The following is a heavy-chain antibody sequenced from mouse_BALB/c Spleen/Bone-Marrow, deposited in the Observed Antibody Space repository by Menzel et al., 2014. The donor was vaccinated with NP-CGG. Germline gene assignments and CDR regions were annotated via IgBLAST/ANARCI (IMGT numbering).Heavy chain of an antibody. CDR1: GYTFTDYW. CDR2: IDTSDSYT. CDR3: AREDYGYGAMDY. V-gene: IGHV1-69*01. Sequence: VQLQQSGAELVMPGASVKMSCKASGYTFTDYWMHWVKQRPGQGLEWIGAIDTSDSYTSYNQKFKGKATLTVDESSSTAYMQLSSLTSEDSAVYYCAREDYGYGAMDYRGQGTSVTVSS. J-gene: IGHJ4*01. D-gene: IGHD2-2*01.